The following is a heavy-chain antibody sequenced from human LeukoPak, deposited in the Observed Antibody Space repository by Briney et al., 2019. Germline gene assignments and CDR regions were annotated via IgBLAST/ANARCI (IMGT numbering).Heavy chain of an antibody. J-gene: IGHJ4*02. CDR2: INWNGGST. V-gene: IGHV3-20*04. CDR1: GFTFDDYG. Sequence: PGGSLRLSCAASGFTFDDYGMSWVRQAPGKGLEWVSGINWNGGSTGYADPVKGRFTISRDNAKNSLYLQMNSLRAEDTALYYCAKSDTAMVEGGFDYWGQGTLVTVSS. CDR3: AKSDTAMVEGGFDY. D-gene: IGHD5-18*01.